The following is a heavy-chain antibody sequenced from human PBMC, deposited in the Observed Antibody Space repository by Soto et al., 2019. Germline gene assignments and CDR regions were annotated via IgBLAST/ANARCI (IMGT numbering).Heavy chain of an antibody. J-gene: IGHJ5*02. CDR1: VAPRGKFY. Sequence: QVQVQESGPGRGKPWGPWPLPGRSPVAPRGKFYWSWFRKPPGRGLGWRGRVYATGTSDYNPSLRSRIAMSVDISKKTFSLRLRSVTAADTGVYYCVRDGSKTLRDCFDPWGQGILVTVSS. CDR3: VRDGSKTLRDCFDP. V-gene: IGHV4-4*07. D-gene: IGHD4-17*01. CDR2: VYATGTS.